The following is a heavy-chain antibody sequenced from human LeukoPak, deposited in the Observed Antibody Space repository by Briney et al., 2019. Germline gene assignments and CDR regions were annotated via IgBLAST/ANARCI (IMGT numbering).Heavy chain of an antibody. J-gene: IGHJ1*01. CDR3: ARAEMRLQWKEIDQ. V-gene: IGHV4-34*01. CDR2: VDESGNS. Sequence: SETLSLTCGVYGGSLRGYHWSWIRQSPGRGLEWIGEVDESGNSNYNPSLKRRVTISIDTYENQFSLEVTSVTAADTAVYYCARAEMRLQWKEIDQWGQGTLVTVSS. CDR1: GGSLRGYH. D-gene: IGHD2-15*01.